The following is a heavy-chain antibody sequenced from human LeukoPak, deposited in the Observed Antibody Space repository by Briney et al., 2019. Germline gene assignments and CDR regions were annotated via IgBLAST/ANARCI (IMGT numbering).Heavy chain of an antibody. CDR2: ISGSASST. J-gene: IGHJ4*02. Sequence: PGGSLRLSCAASGFTFSSYAMSWVRQAPGKGLEWVSTISGSASSTYYADSVKGRFTISRDNSKNTLHLQMNSLRAEDTALYYCAKAGSPSQALYDYWGQGTLVTVSS. D-gene: IGHD2-2*01. CDR3: AKAGSPSQALYDY. CDR1: GFTFSSYA. V-gene: IGHV3-23*01.